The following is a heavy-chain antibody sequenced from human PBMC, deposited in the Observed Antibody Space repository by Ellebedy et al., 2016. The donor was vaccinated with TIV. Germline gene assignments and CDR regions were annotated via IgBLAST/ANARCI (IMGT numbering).Heavy chain of an antibody. D-gene: IGHD5-18*01. V-gene: IGHV4-4*02. CDR3: ARRRIQLWLGRGRGYFDY. J-gene: IGHJ4*02. Sequence: MPSETLSLTCAVSGGSISSSNWWSWVRQPPGKGLEWIGEIYHSGSTNYNPSLKSRVTISVDKSKNQFSLKLSSVTAADTAVYYCARRRIQLWLGRGRGYFDYWGQGTLVTVSS. CDR2: IYHSGST. CDR1: GGSISSSNW.